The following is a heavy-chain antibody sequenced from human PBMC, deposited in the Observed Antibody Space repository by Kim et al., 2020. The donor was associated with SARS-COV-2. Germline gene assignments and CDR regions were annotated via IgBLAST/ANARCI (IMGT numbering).Heavy chain of an antibody. D-gene: IGHD3-9*01. CDR3: SRDRRGVLRYFDWLFGPGDY. V-gene: IGHV3-64*01. Sequence: GGSLRLSCAASGFTFSSYAMHWVRQAPGKGLEYVSAISSNGGSTYYANSVKGRFTISRDNSKNTLYLQMGSLRAADMAWYYCSRDRRGVLRYFDWLFGPGDYWGQGTLVTVSS. CDR1: GFTFSSYA. CDR2: ISSNGGST. J-gene: IGHJ4*02.